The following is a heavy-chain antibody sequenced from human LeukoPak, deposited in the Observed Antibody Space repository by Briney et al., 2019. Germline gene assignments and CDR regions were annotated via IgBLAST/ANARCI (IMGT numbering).Heavy chain of an antibody. J-gene: IGHJ5*02. V-gene: IGHV4-31*03. CDR1: GGSISSGGYY. D-gene: IGHD3-9*01. Sequence: SETLSLTCTVSGGSISSGGYYWSWIRQHPGKGLEWIGCIYDSGGTYYNPSLKSRVTISLDTSKNQFSLKLSSVTAADTAVYYCANYITYDILTGRIGWFDPWGQGTLVTVSS. CDR3: ANYITYDILTGRIGWFDP. CDR2: IYDSGGT.